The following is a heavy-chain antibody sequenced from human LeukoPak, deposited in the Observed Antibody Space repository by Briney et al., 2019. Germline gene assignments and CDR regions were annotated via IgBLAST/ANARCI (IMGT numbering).Heavy chain of an antibody. CDR1: GGSISSRPSD. D-gene: IGHD2-15*01. CDR3: PRHPPHREGSKRGFDY. J-gene: IGHJ4*02. CDR2: VSSSGTT. V-gene: IGHV4-39*01. Sequence: SETLSLTCTVSGGSISSRPSDWGWLRPPPGKGLEYIGSVSSSGTTYYPPSRHSRVTISVDASRDQFSRKMVSVTAADASVYVCPRHPPHREGSKRGFDYWGQGTLVTVSA.